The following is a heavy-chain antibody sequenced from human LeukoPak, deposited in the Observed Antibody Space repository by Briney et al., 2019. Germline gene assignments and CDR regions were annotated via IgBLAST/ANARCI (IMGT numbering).Heavy chain of an antibody. CDR1: GGSISSSSYY. V-gene: IGHV4-39*01. CDR3: ARGDESGYSYGSYYFDY. D-gene: IGHD5-18*01. Sequence: SETLSLTCTVSGGSISSSSYYWGWIRQPPGKGLEWIGSIYYSGSTYYNPSLKSRVTISVDTSKNQFSLKLSSVTAADTAVYYCARGDESGYSYGSYYFDYWGQGTLVTVSS. J-gene: IGHJ4*02. CDR2: IYYSGST.